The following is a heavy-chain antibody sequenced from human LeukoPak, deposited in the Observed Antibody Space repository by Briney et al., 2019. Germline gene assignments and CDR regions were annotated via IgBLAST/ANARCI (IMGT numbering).Heavy chain of an antibody. CDR2: IYTSGST. D-gene: IGHD6-13*01. Sequence: SETLSLTCTVSGGSISSYYWSWIRQPPGKGLEWIGYIYTSGSTNYNPSLKSRVTMSVDTSKNQFSLKLSSVTAADTAVYYCAREGFIAAATLRNGFDIWGQGTMVTVSS. J-gene: IGHJ3*02. V-gene: IGHV4-4*08. CDR3: AREGFIAAATLRNGFDI. CDR1: GGSISSYY.